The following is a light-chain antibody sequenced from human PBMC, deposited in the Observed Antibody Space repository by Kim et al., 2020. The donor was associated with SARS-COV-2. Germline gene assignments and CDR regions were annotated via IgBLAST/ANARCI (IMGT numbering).Light chain of an antibody. CDR1: NIGRNP. CDR3: DLWESGNDVSV. Sequence: PGDTARISGGSTNIGRNPVHWYQQRPGPAPVFVIYSNDERPPGAPERFSGSKSGDTATLTIAGLQPEDEADYYCDLWESGNDVSVFGGGTRLTVL. CDR2: SND. J-gene: IGLJ3*02. V-gene: IGLV3-21*01.